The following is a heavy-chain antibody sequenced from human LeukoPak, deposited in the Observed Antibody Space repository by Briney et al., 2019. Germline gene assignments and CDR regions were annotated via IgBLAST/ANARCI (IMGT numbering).Heavy chain of an antibody. CDR3: ATGSRFFDY. V-gene: IGHV3-7*01. CDR1: GFTFSNYW. Sequence: GGSLRLSCAASGFTFSNYWMTWVRQAPGKGLEWVANIKQDGSDKYYVDSVKGRFTISRDNAKNSLYLQMNSLRAEDTAVYYCATGSRFFDYWGQGTLVTVSS. J-gene: IGHJ4*02. D-gene: IGHD3-10*01. CDR2: IKQDGSDK.